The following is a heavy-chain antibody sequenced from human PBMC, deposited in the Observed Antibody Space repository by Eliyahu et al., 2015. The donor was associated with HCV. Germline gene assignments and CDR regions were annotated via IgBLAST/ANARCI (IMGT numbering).Heavy chain of an antibody. V-gene: IGHV4-4*07. CDR1: GGSISSYY. CDR3: ARDRTAARRFLYYMDV. Sequence: QVQLQESGPGLVKPSETLSLTCTVSGGSISSYYWSWIRQPAGKGLEWIGRIYTSGSTNYNPPLKSRVTMSVDTSKNQFSLKLSSVTAADTAVYYCARDRTAARRFLYYMDVWGKGTTVTVSS. CDR2: IYTSGST. J-gene: IGHJ6*03. D-gene: IGHD6-6*01.